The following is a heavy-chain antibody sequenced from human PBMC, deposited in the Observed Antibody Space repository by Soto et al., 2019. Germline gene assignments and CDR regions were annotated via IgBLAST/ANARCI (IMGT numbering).Heavy chain of an antibody. CDR3: ARDRKLANYYYYYMDV. D-gene: IGHD6-6*01. CDR2: IYYSGST. V-gene: IGHV4-59*01. CDR1: GGSISSYY. Sequence: SETLSLTCTVSGGSISSYYWSWIRQPPGKGLEWIGYIYYSGSTNYNPSLKSRVTISVDTSKNQFSLKLSSVTAADTAVYYCARDRKLANYYYYYMDVWGKGTTVTVSS. J-gene: IGHJ6*03.